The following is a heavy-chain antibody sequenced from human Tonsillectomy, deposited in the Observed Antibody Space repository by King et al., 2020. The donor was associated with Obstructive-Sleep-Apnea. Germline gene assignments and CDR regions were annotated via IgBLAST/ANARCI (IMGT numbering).Heavy chain of an antibody. V-gene: IGHV5-51*01. Sequence: VQLVESRAEVKKPGESVKISCKASGYNFAINWIGWVCQMPGKGLHWMGIIFPADSDTRYSPSFQGRGTLSADKSTSTAYLQWSSLKASDTAMYYCASQGDLLELRDDALDIWGQGTMVTVSS. CDR2: IFPADSDT. D-gene: IGHD1-7*01. CDR1: GYNFAINW. J-gene: IGHJ3*02. CDR3: ASQGDLLELRDDALDI.